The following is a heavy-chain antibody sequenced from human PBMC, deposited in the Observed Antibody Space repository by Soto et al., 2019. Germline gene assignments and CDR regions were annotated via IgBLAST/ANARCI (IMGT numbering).Heavy chain of an antibody. V-gene: IGHV4-34*01. CDR2: INHSGST. Sequence: PSETLSLTCAVYGGSFSGYYWSWIRQPPGKGLEWIGEINHSGSTNYNPSLKSRVTISVDTSKNQFSLKLSSVTAADTAVYYCARSTVTIDYWCQGPLVTVSS. CDR3: ARSTVTIDY. CDR1: GGSFSGYY. J-gene: IGHJ4*02. D-gene: IGHD4-17*01.